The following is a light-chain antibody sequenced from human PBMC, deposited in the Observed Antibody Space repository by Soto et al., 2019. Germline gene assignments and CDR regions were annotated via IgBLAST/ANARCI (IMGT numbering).Light chain of an antibody. CDR3: QQYGSYPLT. Sequence: EFLFTQSPGTLSLSPGESATVSCRASQTVRNNYLAWYQQTNGEAPRLLIYDASSRDTGIPDGFSGGGSGTDCTPPISRLEPEDFEVYYCQQYGSYPLTFGGGTKVDIK. CDR2: DAS. V-gene: IGKV3-20*01. CDR1: QTVRNNY. J-gene: IGKJ4*01.